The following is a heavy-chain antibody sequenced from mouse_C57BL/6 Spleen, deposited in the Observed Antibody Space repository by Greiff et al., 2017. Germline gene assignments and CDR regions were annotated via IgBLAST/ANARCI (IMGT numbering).Heavy chain of an antibody. D-gene: IGHD2-3*01. CDR1: GYTFTSYW. Sequence: QVQLQQPGTELVKPGASVKLSCKASGYTFTSYWMHWVKQRPGQGLEWIGNINPSNGGTNYNEKFKSKATLTVDKSSITAYMQLSSLTSEDSAVYYCAIYDGYFPAWFAYWGQGTLVTVSA. CDR3: AIYDGYFPAWFAY. V-gene: IGHV1-53*01. J-gene: IGHJ3*01. CDR2: INPSNGGT.